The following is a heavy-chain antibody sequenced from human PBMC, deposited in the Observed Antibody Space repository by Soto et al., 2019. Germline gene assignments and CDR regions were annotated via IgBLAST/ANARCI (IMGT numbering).Heavy chain of an antibody. D-gene: IGHD6-13*01. CDR2: ISGSGGST. CDR3: ARGIAAAGDLYS. Sequence: HPGGSLRLSCAASGFTFSSYAMSWVRQAPGKGLEWVSAISGSGGSTYYADSVKGRFTISRDNSKNTLYLQMNSLRAEDTAVYYCARGIAAAGDLYSWGQGTLVTVSS. V-gene: IGHV3-23*01. J-gene: IGHJ5*02. CDR1: GFTFSSYA.